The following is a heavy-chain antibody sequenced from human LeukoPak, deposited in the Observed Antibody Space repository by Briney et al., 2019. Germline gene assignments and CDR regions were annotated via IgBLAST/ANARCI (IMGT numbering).Heavy chain of an antibody. D-gene: IGHD3-10*01. Sequence: GGSLRLSCAASGFTFSSYSMNWVRQAPGKGLEWVSSISTSSSYIYYADSVKGRFTISRDNSKNTLYLQMNSLRAEDTAVYYCAKAAGMVRGVISWFDPWGQGTLVTVSS. CDR2: ISTSSSYI. CDR1: GFTFSSYS. J-gene: IGHJ5*02. CDR3: AKAAGMVRGVISWFDP. V-gene: IGHV3-21*04.